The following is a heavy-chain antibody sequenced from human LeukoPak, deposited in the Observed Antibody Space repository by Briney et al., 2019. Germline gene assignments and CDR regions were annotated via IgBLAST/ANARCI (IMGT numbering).Heavy chain of an antibody. Sequence: SVKVSCKASGGTFSSYAISWVRQAPGQGLEWMGRIIPILGIANYAQKFQGRVTITADKSTSTAYMELSSLRSEDTAVYYCARDRGGPDSGYDQEYYFDYWGQGTLVTVSP. J-gene: IGHJ4*02. V-gene: IGHV1-69*04. CDR3: ARDRGGPDSGYDQEYYFDY. D-gene: IGHD5-12*01. CDR2: IIPILGIA. CDR1: GGTFSSYA.